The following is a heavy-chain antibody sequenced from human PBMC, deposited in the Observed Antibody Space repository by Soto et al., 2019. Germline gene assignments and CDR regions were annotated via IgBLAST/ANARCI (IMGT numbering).Heavy chain of an antibody. J-gene: IGHJ4*02. D-gene: IGHD5-12*01. CDR3: ARRDSGSFDY. Sequence: VGSLRLSCAASGFTFSSYGMYWVRQAPGKGLEWVAVISFDETDKYYSDSVKGRFTVSRDNSKNILYLQMSSLRPEDTAVYHCARRDSGSFDYWGQGTLVTVSS. CDR1: GFTFSSYG. V-gene: IGHV3-30*03. CDR2: ISFDETDK.